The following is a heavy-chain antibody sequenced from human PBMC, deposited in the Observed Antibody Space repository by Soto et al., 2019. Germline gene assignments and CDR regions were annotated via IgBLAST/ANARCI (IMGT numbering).Heavy chain of an antibody. CDR1: GFTFSNHA. CDR2: ISDSGST. Sequence: EVQLLESGGALVQPGGSLRLSCAASGFTFSNHAMNWFRQAPGKGLEWVSTISDSGSTYYADSVKGRFTISRDTFKNTLFLQMDSLTVEDTAVYFCARDLGWNDLLNTYYYGMDVWGQGTTVTVS. V-gene: IGHV3-23*01. D-gene: IGHD1-1*01. CDR3: ARDLGWNDLLNTYYYGMDV. J-gene: IGHJ6*02.